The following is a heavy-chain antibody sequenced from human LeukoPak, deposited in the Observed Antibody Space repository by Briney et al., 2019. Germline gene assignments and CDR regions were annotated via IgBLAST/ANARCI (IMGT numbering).Heavy chain of an antibody. J-gene: IGHJ4*02. CDR3: ATPGELPRGIDY. CDR2: ITKYDGRV. Sequence: GGSLRLSCAVSGFGVHTFAMSWVRLAPGKGLEWLSSITKYDGRVYYADSVRGRFTISRDNSQNELYLQMNSLRAEDTAIYYCATPGELPRGIDYWGQGALVTVSS. D-gene: IGHD1-7*01. V-gene: IGHV3-23*01. CDR1: GFGVHTFA.